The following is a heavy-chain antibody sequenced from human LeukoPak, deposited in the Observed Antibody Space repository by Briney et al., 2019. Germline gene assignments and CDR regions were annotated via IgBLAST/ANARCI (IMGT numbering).Heavy chain of an antibody. CDR1: GYTFTSYG. J-gene: IGHJ4*02. V-gene: IGHV1-2*02. D-gene: IGHD2-2*01. CDR3: ARDRTKYCRSTSCPLDY. CDR2: INPNSGGT. Sequence: ASVKVSCKASGYTFTSYGISWVRQAPGQGLEWMGWINPNSGGTNYAQKFQGRVTMTRDTSISTAYMELSRLRSDDTAVYYCARDRTKYCRSTSCPLDYWGQGTLVTVSS.